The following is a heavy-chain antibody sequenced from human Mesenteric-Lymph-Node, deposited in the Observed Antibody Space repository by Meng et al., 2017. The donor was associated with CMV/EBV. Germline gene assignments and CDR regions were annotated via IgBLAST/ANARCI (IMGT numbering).Heavy chain of an antibody. D-gene: IGHD3/OR15-3a*01. CDR3: ARGFYNFWTAFLDN. J-gene: IGHJ4*02. CDR2: ASYDGSNE. Sequence: GESLKISCVASGFSFNSYAMHWVRQAPGKGLEWVAAASYDGSNEYYGDSVKGRFTISRDNSKNTLYLQMSSLRPEDTAVYYCARGFYNFWTAFLDNWGQGILVTVSS. V-gene: IGHV3-30*04. CDR1: GFSFNSYA.